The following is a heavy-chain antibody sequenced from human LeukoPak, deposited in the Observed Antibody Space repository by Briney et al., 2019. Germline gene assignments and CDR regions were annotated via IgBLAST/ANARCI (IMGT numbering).Heavy chain of an antibody. J-gene: IGHJ4*02. Sequence: PGGSLRLSCAASGFTISSLGMSWVRQAPGKGLEWVAFLRYDGITVYYADSVKGRFTISRDNSKNTLYLQINSLRAEDTAMYYCAKDEALGATHFDFWGQGTLVTVSS. D-gene: IGHD1-26*01. CDR3: AKDEALGATHFDF. CDR1: GFTISSLG. CDR2: LRYDGITV. V-gene: IGHV3-30*02.